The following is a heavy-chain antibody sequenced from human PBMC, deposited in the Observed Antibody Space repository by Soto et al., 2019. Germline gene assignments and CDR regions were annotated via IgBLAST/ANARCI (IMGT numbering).Heavy chain of an antibody. J-gene: IGHJ6*02. V-gene: IGHV3-7*03. CDR2: IKEDGSEA. CDR3: ARDWGAPGRGSALGYYYHFGMDV. D-gene: IGHD3-16*01. Sequence: EVQLVESGGGLVQPGGSLRLSCAASGFTFSTYWMNWVRQAPGKGLEWVANIKEDGSEAYYVDSVKGRFTISRDNAKNSLYLDMNSLRGEDTDVYYCARDWGAPGRGSALGYYYHFGMDVWGQGTTVTVPS. CDR1: GFTFSTYW.